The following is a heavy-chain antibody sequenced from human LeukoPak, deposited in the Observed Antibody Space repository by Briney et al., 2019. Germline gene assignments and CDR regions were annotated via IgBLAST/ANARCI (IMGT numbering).Heavy chain of an antibody. CDR2: IIPILGIA. J-gene: IGHJ4*02. D-gene: IGHD6-19*01. CDR3: AREWAVEQWLVRAFFDY. V-gene: IGHV1-69*04. CDR1: GGTFSSYA. Sequence: SVKVSCKASGGTFSSYAISWVRQAPGQGLEWMGRIIPILGIANYAQKFQGRVTITADKSTSTAYMELSSLRSEDTAVYYCAREWAVEQWLVRAFFDYWGQGALVTVSS.